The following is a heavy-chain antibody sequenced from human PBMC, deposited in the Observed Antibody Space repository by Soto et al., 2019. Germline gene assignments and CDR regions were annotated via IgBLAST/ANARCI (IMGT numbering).Heavy chain of an antibody. D-gene: IGHD5-12*01. V-gene: IGHV3-7*03. J-gene: IGHJ4*02. CDR3: AKDRKHGYSGYDFDY. CDR1: GFTFSDYW. Sequence: GGSLRLSCASSGFTFSDYWMSWVRQAPGKGLGWVANIRQDGSSTYHVDSVKGRFTISRDNSKNTLYLQMNSLRAEDTAVYYCAKDRKHGYSGYDFDYWGQGTLVTVSS. CDR2: IRQDGSST.